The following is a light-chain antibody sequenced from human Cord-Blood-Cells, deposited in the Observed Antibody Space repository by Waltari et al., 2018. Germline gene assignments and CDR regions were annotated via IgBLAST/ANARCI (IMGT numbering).Light chain of an antibody. V-gene: IGLV2-14*03. J-gene: IGLJ3*02. Sequence: QSALTQPASLSGSPGPSITISCTGTSRDVGGYNSVSWYQQHPGKAPKLMIYDVSNRPSGVSNRFSGSKSGNTASLTISGLQAEDEADYYCSSYTSSSTWVFGGGTKLTVL. CDR3: SSYTSSSTWV. CDR2: DVS. CDR1: SRDVGGYNS.